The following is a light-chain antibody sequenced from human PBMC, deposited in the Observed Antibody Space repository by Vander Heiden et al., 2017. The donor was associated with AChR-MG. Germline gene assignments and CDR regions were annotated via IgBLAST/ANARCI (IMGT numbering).Light chain of an antibody. CDR3: QQRSNGHPQMLT. CDR2: DAS. V-gene: IGKV3-11*01. Sequence: EIVLTQSPATLSLSPGERATLSCRASQSVSSYLAWYQQKPGQAPRLLIYDASNRATGIPDRFSGSGYGKDFTLTISSLEPEEFAVYYCQQRSNGHPQMLTFGGGTKVEIK. CDR1: QSVSSY. J-gene: IGKJ4*01.